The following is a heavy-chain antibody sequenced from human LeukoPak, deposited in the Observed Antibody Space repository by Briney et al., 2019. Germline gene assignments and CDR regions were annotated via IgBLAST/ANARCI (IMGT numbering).Heavy chain of an antibody. V-gene: IGHV3-23*01. Sequence: GGSLRLSCAASGFTFSSYAMSWVRQAPGKGLEWVSAISGSGGSTYYADSVKGRFTISRDNAKNSLYLQMNSLRAEDTAVYYCARASREVYYDFWSGRMDVWGQGTTVTVSS. J-gene: IGHJ6*02. D-gene: IGHD3-3*01. CDR3: ARASREVYYDFWSGRMDV. CDR1: GFTFSSYA. CDR2: ISGSGGST.